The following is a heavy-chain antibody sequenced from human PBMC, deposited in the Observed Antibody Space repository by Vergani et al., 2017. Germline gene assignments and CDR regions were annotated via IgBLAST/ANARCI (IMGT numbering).Heavy chain of an antibody. CDR1: GFTFSSYG. CDR3: AKDDELRYYYYMDV. V-gene: IGHV3-30*18. CDR2: ISYDGSNK. J-gene: IGHJ6*03. Sequence: QVQLVESGGGVVQPGRSLRLSCAASGFTFSSYGMHWVRQAPGKGLEWVAVISYDGSNKYYADSVKGRFTISRDNSKNTLYLQMNSLRAEDTAVYYCAKDDELRYYYYMDVWGKGP. D-gene: IGHD1-7*01.